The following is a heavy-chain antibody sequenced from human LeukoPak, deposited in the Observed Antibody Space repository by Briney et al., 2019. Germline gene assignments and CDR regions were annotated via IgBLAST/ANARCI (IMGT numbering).Heavy chain of an antibody. V-gene: IGHV1-2*02. CDR2: IDPPSGAP. D-gene: IGHD6-19*01. CDR3: ARSGFSTGSYLDF. J-gene: IGHJ4*02. CDR1: GYTFTGQF. Sequence: ASVKVSCKASGYTFTGQFIHWLRQAPGQGLEWMGWIDPPSGAPHYAPKFQDRVTMTRDTSIATAYLEVHRLKSDDSAVYYCARSGFSTGSYLDFWGQGTLISVSS.